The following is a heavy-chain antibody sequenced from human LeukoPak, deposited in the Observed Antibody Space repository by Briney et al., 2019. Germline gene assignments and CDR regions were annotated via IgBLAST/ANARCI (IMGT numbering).Heavy chain of an antibody. D-gene: IGHD1-26*01. Sequence: GRSLRLSCAASGFTFYDYAMHWVRQAPGKGLEWVSGISWNSGNIGHADSVKGRFTISRDNAKNSLYLQMNSLRAEDTALYYCAKDLGTTSAFDYWGQGTLVTVSS. V-gene: IGHV3-9*01. CDR1: GFTFYDYA. J-gene: IGHJ4*02. CDR2: ISWNSGNI. CDR3: AKDLGTTSAFDY.